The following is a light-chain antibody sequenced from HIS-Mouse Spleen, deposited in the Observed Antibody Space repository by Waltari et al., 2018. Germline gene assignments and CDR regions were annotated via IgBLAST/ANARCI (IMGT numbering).Light chain of an antibody. V-gene: IGLV1-44*01. J-gene: IGLJ2*01. CDR3: AAWDDSLNGVV. Sequence: QSVLTQPPSASGTPGQRVTISCSGSSSNIGSNTVNWYQQLPGTAPKLLIYSNNTRPPGVPDRFPGSKSGTSASLAISGLQSEDEADYYCAAWDDSLNGVVFGGGTKLTVL. CDR1: SSNIGSNT. CDR2: SNN.